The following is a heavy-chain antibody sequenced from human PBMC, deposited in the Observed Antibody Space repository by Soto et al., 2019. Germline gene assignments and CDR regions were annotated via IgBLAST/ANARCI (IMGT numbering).Heavy chain of an antibody. Sequence: SETLSLTCGVSGGTVASSHWWSWVRQSPGRGLEWIGNVYHTGDTNFNPSLQSRVTFSVDKSNDQFSLRLTSVTAADTAVYFCAREIVTAGGNNYFDPWGPGTLVTVSS. CDR1: GGTVASSHW. V-gene: IGHV4-4*02. CDR3: AREIVTAGGNNYFDP. D-gene: IGHD2-21*02. CDR2: VYHTGDT. J-gene: IGHJ5*02.